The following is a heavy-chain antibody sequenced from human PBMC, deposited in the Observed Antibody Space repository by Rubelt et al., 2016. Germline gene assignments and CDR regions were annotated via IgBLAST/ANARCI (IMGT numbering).Heavy chain of an antibody. D-gene: IGHD6-13*01. CDR3: ARGRRGSSSWLGRDYYGMDV. Sequence: QVQLQQWGAGLLKPSETLSLTCAVYGGSFSGYYWSWIRQPPGKGLEWIGEITHGGSPNYNPSLKSRVTRSVATSKNQFYLKLSSVTAADTAVYYCARGRRGSSSWLGRDYYGMDVWGQGTTVTVSS. J-gene: IGHJ6*02. CDR2: ITHGGSP. CDR1: GGSFSGYY. V-gene: IGHV4-34*01.